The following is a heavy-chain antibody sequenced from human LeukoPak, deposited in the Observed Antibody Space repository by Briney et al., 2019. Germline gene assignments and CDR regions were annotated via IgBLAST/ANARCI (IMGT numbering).Heavy chain of an antibody. D-gene: IGHD6-13*01. CDR2: LSGSGSTT. CDR3: AKAGYSSSWPLDY. V-gene: IGHV3-23*01. CDR1: GFTFTSDG. Sequence: GGSLRLSCAASGFTFTSDGMSWVRQAPGKGLEWVSALSGSGSTTYYADFVKGRFTISRDNSKNTLFLEMNSLRVEDTAVYYCAKAGYSSSWPLDYWGQGTQVTVSS. J-gene: IGHJ4*02.